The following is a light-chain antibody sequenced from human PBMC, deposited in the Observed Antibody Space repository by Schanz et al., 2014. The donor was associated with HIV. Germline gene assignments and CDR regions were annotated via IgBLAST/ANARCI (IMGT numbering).Light chain of an antibody. CDR2: DAS. V-gene: IGKV3-11*01. Sequence: EIVLTQSPGTLSLSPGDRATLSCRASQTISRYLAWYQQKPGQAPRLLIYDASNRATGVPARFSGSGSGTEFTLTISSLQSEDFAVYYCQQYSNWPPEFTFGPGTKVDIK. CDR1: QTISRY. J-gene: IGKJ3*01. CDR3: QQYSNWPPEFT.